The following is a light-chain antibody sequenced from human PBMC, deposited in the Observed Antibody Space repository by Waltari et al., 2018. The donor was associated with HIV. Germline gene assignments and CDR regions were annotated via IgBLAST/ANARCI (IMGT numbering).Light chain of an antibody. CDR3: QVWDMTSDHFV. V-gene: IGLV3-21*02. Sequence: SYILTQPPSVSVAPGQTAGVTCGGNKDGDKSGHWYRQKLGQTPVLVVYHDAERPSGLSDRIPGSNPGNTATLFISRADVGHEAEYYCQVWDMTSDHFVFGPGTTVTV. J-gene: IGLJ1*01. CDR2: HDA. CDR1: KDGDKS.